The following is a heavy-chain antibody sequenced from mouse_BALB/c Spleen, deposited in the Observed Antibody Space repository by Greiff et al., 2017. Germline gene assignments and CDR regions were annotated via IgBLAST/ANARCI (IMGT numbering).Heavy chain of an antibody. V-gene: IGHV14-3*02. J-gene: IGHJ4*01. CDR2: IDPANGNT. CDR3: AREGNYPYYAMDY. Sequence: VQLQQSGAELVKPGASVKLSCTASGFNIKDTYMHWVKQRPEQGLEWIGRIDPANGNTKYDPKFQGKATITADTSSNTAYLQLSSLTSEDTAVYYGAREGNYPYYAMDYWGQGTSVTVSS. CDR1: GFNIKDTY. D-gene: IGHD2-1*01.